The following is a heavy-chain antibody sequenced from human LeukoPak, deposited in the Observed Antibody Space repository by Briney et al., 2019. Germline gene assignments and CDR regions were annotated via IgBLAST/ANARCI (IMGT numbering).Heavy chain of an antibody. J-gene: IGHJ5*02. V-gene: IGHV4-59*01. CDR1: AGSISSNY. CDR2: IFYSGST. CDR3: ARDGSGYSYGYWFDH. D-gene: IGHD5-18*01. Sequence: SETLSLTCTVAAGSISSNYWSWIRQHPAKGLEWIGYIFYSGSTNYNPSLKSRVTISVATAKNQFTLKLSSVTAADTAVYYCARDGSGYSYGYWFDHWGQGTLVTVSS.